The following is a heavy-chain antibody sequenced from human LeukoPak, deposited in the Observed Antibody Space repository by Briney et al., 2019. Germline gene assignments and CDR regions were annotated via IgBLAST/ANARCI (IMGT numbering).Heavy chain of an antibody. Sequence: GGSLRLXCAASGFTFSTYAVSWVRQAPGKGLEWVSAISGSGGSTYYADSVKGRFTISRDNSKNTVYLQMSTLRAEDTAVYYCVKEGGLGYTYGFDYWGQGTLVTVSS. V-gene: IGHV3-23*01. J-gene: IGHJ4*02. CDR3: VKEGGLGYTYGFDY. CDR2: ISGSGGST. D-gene: IGHD5-18*01. CDR1: GFTFSTYA.